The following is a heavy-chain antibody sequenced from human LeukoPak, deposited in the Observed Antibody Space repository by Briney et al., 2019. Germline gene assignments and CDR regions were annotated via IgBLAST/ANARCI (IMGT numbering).Heavy chain of an antibody. CDR1: GFTFSSYA. CDR2: ISSNGGST. V-gene: IGHV3-64*01. J-gene: IGHJ4*02. D-gene: IGHD6-19*01. CDR3: ARSSMAVAGTLDY. Sequence: GGSLRLSCAASGFTFSSYAMHWVRQAPGKGLEYVSAISSNGGSTYYANSVKGRFTISRDNSKNTLYLQMNSLRAEDTAVYYCARSSMAVAGTLDYWGQGTLVTVSS.